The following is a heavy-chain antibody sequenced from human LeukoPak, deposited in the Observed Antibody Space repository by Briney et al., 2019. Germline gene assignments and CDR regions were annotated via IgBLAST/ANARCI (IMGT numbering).Heavy chain of an antibody. CDR1: GFTFSSYA. CDR2: ISYDGSNK. D-gene: IGHD4-23*01. Sequence: PGRSLRLSCAASGFTFSSYAMHWVRQAPGKGLEWVAVISYDGSNKYYADSVKGRFTISRDNFKNTLYLQMNSLRAEDTAVYYCAREGLLRWSTLGDFDYWGQGTLVTVSS. V-gene: IGHV3-30-3*01. J-gene: IGHJ4*02. CDR3: AREGLLRWSTLGDFDY.